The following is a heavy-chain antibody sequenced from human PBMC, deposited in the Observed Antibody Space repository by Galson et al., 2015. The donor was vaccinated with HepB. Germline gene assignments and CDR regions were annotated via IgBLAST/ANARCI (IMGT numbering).Heavy chain of an antibody. Sequence: SVKVSCKASGYTFTSYDINWVRQATGQGLEWMGWMNPNSGNTGYAQKFQGRVTMTRNTSISTAYMELSSLRSEDTAVYYCARDTPYYYDSSGYYHGWFDPWGQGTLVTVSS. CDR3: ARDTPYYYDSSGYYHGWFDP. CDR1: GYTFTSYD. CDR2: MNPNSGNT. D-gene: IGHD3-22*01. J-gene: IGHJ5*02. V-gene: IGHV1-8*01.